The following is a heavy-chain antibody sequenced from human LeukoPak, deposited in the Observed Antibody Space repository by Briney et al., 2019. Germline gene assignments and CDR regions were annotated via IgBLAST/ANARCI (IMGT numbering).Heavy chain of an antibody. V-gene: IGHV4-4*07. D-gene: IGHD2-2*01. Sequence: SETLSLTCTVSGGSISSYYWSWIRQPAGKGLEWIGRIYTSGSTNYNPSLKSRVTMSVDTSKNQFSLKLSSVTAADTAVYYCARVDIVVVPAAFDLWGRGTLVTVSS. CDR1: GGSISSYY. CDR2: IYTSGST. CDR3: ARVDIVVVPAAFDL. J-gene: IGHJ2*01.